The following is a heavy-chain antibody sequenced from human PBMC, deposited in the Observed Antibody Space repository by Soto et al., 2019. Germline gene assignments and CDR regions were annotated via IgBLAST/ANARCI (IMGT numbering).Heavy chain of an antibody. V-gene: IGHV5-10-1*01. CDR3: ARGGGYYYGSGSYHYYYYGMDV. CDR1: GYVFTTYW. CDR2: IDPGDSYI. Sequence: PGESLKISCQGSGYVFTTYWISWVRQMPGKGLEWMGRIDPGDSYINYSPSFQGHVTISVDNSISTAYLQFHSLKASDTAIYYCARGGGYYYGSGSYHYYYYGMDVWGQGTTVTVSS. D-gene: IGHD3-10*01. J-gene: IGHJ6*02.